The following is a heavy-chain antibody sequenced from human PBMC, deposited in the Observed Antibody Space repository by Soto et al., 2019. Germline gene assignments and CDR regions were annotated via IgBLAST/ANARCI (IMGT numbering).Heavy chain of an antibody. J-gene: IGHJ4*02. V-gene: IGHV3-64*01. CDR3: VRRVSGNYDY. Sequence: SLRLSCVASGFTFSSYDMHWVRQAPGKGLEYVSSISSNGGTKYYGNSVKGRFTISRDNSKNTLYLQMGSLRAEDMAVYYCVRRVSGNYDYWGQG. CDR2: ISSNGGTK. CDR1: GFTFSSYD. D-gene: IGHD1-7*01.